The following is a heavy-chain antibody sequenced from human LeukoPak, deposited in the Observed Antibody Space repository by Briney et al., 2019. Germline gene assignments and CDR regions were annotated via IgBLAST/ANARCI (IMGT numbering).Heavy chain of an antibody. CDR1: GYTFTSYG. D-gene: IGHD3-22*01. Sequence: GASVKVSCKASGYTFTSYGISWVRQAPGQGLEWMGWISAYNGNTNYAQKLQGRVTMTTDTSTSTAYMELGSLRSDDTAVYYCARDHPYYYDSSGYYPHYFDYWGQGTLVTVSS. V-gene: IGHV1-18*01. CDR2: ISAYNGNT. CDR3: ARDHPYYYDSSGYYPHYFDY. J-gene: IGHJ4*02.